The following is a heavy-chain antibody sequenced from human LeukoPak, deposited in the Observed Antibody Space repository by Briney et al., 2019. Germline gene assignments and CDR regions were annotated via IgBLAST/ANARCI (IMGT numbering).Heavy chain of an antibody. V-gene: IGHV3-21*01. CDR2: ISSSSSYI. CDR1: GFTFSSYW. Sequence: GGSLRLSCAASGFTFSSYWMSWVRQAPGKGLEWVSSISSSSSYIYYADSMKGRFTISRDNAKNSLYLQMNSLRAEDTAVYYCATIDYGAFDIWGQGTMVTVSS. D-gene: IGHD4-17*01. CDR3: ATIDYGAFDI. J-gene: IGHJ3*02.